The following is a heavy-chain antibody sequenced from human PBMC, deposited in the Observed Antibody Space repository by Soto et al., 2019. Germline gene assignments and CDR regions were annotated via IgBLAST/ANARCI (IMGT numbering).Heavy chain of an antibody. CDR1: GFTFNSYG. J-gene: IGHJ4*02. D-gene: IGHD3-3*01. Sequence: GGSLILSCEASGFTFNSYGMHWVRQSPGKGLEWVAGILYDGTNRYYADSVKGRFTISRDNSKNTLYLQMNSLRVEDTAVYYCAKRRGQNYDFWSGYYFDHWGKGTLVTVAS. CDR3: AKRRGQNYDFWSGYYFDH. CDR2: ILYDGTNR. V-gene: IGHV3-30*18.